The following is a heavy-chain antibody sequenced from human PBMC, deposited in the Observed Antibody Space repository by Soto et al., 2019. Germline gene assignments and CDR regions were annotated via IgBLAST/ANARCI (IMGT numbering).Heavy chain of an antibody. D-gene: IGHD1-1*01. Sequence: GGSLRLSCAASGFTFSSYAMHWVRQAPGKGLEWVAVISYDGSNKYYADSVKGRFTISRDNSKNTLYLQMNSLRAEDTAVYYCARDDPTRTFDIWGQGTMVTVSS. CDR3: ARDDPTRTFDI. CDR2: ISYDGSNK. J-gene: IGHJ3*02. V-gene: IGHV3-30-3*01. CDR1: GFTFSSYA.